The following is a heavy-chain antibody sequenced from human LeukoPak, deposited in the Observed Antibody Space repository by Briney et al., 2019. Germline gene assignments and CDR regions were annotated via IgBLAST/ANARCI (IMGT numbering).Heavy chain of an antibody. D-gene: IGHD3-10*01. CDR3: ARDPVYGSGSYAFDY. J-gene: IGHJ4*02. Sequence: SETLSLTCTVTGGSISSYYWSWIRQHAGKGLEWIGRIYTSGSTNYNPSLTRRVTTSVNTSNNQFFLKLNTVTAADTAVYYCARDPVYGSGSYAFDYWGQGTLVTVSS. CDR2: IYTSGST. CDR1: GGSISSYY. V-gene: IGHV4-4*07.